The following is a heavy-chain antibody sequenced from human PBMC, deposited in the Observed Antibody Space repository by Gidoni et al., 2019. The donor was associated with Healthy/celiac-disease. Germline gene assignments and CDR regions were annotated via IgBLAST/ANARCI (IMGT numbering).Heavy chain of an antibody. J-gene: IGHJ4*02. V-gene: IGHV3-66*01. CDR2: IYSGGST. D-gene: IGHD3-22*01. CDR1: GFTVSSNY. Sequence: EVQLVESGGGLVQPGGSLRLSCAASGFTVSSNYMSWVRQAPGRGLEWVSVIYSGGSTYYADAVKGRFTISRDNSKNTLYLQMNSLRAEDTAVYYCARVDSSDTDYWGQGTLVTVSS. CDR3: ARVDSSDTDY.